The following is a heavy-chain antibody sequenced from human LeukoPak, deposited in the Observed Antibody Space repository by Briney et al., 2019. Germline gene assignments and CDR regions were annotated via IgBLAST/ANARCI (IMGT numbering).Heavy chain of an antibody. J-gene: IGHJ4*02. CDR3: ARDRTRPPYYYDSSGYYPIDY. CDR1: GYTFTSYG. V-gene: IGHV1-18*01. Sequence: GASVEVSCKASGYTFTSYGISWVRQAPGQGLEWMGWISAYNGNTNYAQKLQGRVTMTTDTSTSTAYMELRSLRSDDTAVYYCARDRTRPPYYYDSSGYYPIDYWGQGTLVTVSS. D-gene: IGHD3-22*01. CDR2: ISAYNGNT.